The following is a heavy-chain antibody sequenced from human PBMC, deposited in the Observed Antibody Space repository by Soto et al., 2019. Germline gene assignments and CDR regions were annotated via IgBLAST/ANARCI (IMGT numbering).Heavy chain of an antibody. J-gene: IGHJ6*03. CDR1: GFTFSNAW. V-gene: IGHV3-15*01. D-gene: IGHD3-16*01. CDR3: TTGGTIPDAVYYMDV. Sequence: GGSLRLSCAASGFTFSNAWMSWVRQAPGKGLEWVGRIKSKTDGGTTDYAAPVKGRFTISRDDSKNTLYLQMNSLKTEDTAVYYCTTGGTIPDAVYYMDVWGKGTTVTVSS. CDR2: IKSKTDGGTT.